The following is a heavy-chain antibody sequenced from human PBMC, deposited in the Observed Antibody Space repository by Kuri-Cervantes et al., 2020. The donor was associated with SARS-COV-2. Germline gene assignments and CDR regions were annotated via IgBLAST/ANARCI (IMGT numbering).Heavy chain of an antibody. J-gene: IGHJ4*02. CDR3: VRGIVGPGYGITGSYLDS. V-gene: IGHV3-48*01. Sequence: GESLKISCAASGFTFGASDMNWVRQSPGKGLEWVSYISSGRRSIYYTDAVKGRFTISRDNGKNSLFLQTNSLRAEDTAVYYCVRGIVGPGYGITGSYLDSWGQGVLVTVSS. D-gene: IGHD1-20*01. CDR2: ISSGRRSI. CDR1: GFTFGASD.